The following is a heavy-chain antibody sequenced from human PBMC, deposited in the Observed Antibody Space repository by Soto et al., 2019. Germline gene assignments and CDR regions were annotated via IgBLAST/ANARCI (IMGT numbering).Heavy chain of an antibody. D-gene: IGHD1-26*01. J-gene: IGHJ4*02. Sequence: QVQLVESGGGVVQPGRSLRLSCAASGFTFSSYAMHWVRQAPGKGLEWVAVISYDGSNKYYADSVKGRFTISRDNSKNTLYLQMNSLRAEDTAVYYCARDGPGGSYYDYWGQGTLVTVSS. CDR1: GFTFSSYA. CDR2: ISYDGSNK. V-gene: IGHV3-30-3*01. CDR3: ARDGPGGSYYDY.